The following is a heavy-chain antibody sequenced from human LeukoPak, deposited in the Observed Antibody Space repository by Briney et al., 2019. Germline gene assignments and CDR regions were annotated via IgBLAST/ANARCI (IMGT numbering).Heavy chain of an antibody. Sequence: PGGSLRLSCAASGFTFSSYAMSWVRQAPGKGLEWVSAITDSGGSTYYADSVKGRFTISRDNSKNMLYLQMNSLRAEDTAVYYCADPYGVFDLWGGGTVVSVSS. J-gene: IGHJ4*02. V-gene: IGHV3-23*01. CDR3: ADPYGVFDL. CDR2: ITDSGGST. CDR1: GFTFSSYA. D-gene: IGHD3-10*01.